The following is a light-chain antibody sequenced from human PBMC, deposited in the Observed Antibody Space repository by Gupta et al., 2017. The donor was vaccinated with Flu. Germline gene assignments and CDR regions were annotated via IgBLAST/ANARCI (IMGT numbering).Light chain of an antibody. CDR2: QDS. V-gene: IGLV3-1*01. CDR3: QAWDSTTAAHV. J-gene: IGLJ1*01. Sequence: SYELTQPPSVSVTPGQTASITCSGDKLGNKYVSWYQQKPGQSPALVIYQDSQRPSGMPERFSGPISGNTATLSISGTQGMDEADYFCQAWDSTTAAHVFGTGTRVTVL. CDR1: KLGNKY.